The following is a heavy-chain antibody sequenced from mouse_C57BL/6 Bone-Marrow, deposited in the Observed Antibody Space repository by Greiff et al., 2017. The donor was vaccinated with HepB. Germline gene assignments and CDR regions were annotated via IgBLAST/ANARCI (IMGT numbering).Heavy chain of an antibody. D-gene: IGHD1-1*01. Sequence: QVQLQQPGTELVKPGASVKLSCKASGYTFTSYWMHWVKQRPGQGLEWIGNINPSNGGTNYKSSSTAYMQLSSLTSEDSAVYYCAKGYGSSYFFAYWGQGTLVTVSA. CDR1: GYTFTSYW. CDR3: AKGYGSSYFFAY. CDR2: INPSNGGT. V-gene: IGHV1-53*01. J-gene: IGHJ3*01.